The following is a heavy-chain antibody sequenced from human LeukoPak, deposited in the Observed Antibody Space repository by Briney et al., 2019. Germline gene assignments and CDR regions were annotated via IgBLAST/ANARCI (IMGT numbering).Heavy chain of an antibody. V-gene: IGHV4-38-2*01. CDR2: IYHSGST. J-gene: IGHJ4*02. CDR3: ASDCGGDCYNSDY. CDR1: GYSISSGYY. D-gene: IGHD2-21*02. Sequence: SETLSLTCAVSGYSISSGYYWGWIRPTPGKGLEWIGSIYHSGSTYYNPSLKSRVTISVDTSKNQFSLKLSSVTAADTAVYYCASDCGGDCYNSDYWGQGTLVTVSS.